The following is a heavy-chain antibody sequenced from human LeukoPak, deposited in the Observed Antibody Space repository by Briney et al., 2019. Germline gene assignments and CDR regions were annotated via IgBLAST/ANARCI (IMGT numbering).Heavy chain of an antibody. CDR1: GGPISSSSYY. CDR2: IYYSGST. J-gene: IGHJ4*02. Sequence: SETLSLTCTVSGGPISSSSYYWGWIRQPPGKGLEWIGSIYYSGSTYYNPSLKSRVTISVDTSKNQFSLKLSSVTAADTAVYYCALPGYSSSHPFDYWGQGTLVTVSS. CDR3: ALPGYSSSHPFDY. V-gene: IGHV4-39*01. D-gene: IGHD6-13*01.